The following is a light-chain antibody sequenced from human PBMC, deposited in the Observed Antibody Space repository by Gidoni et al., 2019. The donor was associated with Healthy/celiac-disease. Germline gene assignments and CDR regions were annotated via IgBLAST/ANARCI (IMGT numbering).Light chain of an antibody. CDR1: QSVSSN. Sequence: EIVMTQSPATLPVSPGERATLSCRASQSVSSNLAWYPQKPGQAPRLLIFGASTRATGIPARFSGSGSGTEFTLTISSLHSEDFAVYYCQQYNNWPRTFXXXTKVEIK. CDR2: GAS. V-gene: IGKV3-15*01. CDR3: QQYNNWPRT. J-gene: IGKJ1*01.